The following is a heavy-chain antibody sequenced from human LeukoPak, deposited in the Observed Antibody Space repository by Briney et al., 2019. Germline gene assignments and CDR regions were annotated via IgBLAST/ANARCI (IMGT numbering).Heavy chain of an antibody. V-gene: IGHV4-39*01. CDR1: GGSISSTAYY. CDR2: IYYSGST. Sequence: PSETLSLTCTVSGGSISSTAYYWVWIRQPPGKGLEWVGCIYYSGSTYYNPSLKSRVTISVDTSKNQFSLKLSSVTAADTAVYYCASLRNPGYSSSWTPFDSWGQGTLVTVSS. CDR3: ASLRNPGYSSSWTPFDS. D-gene: IGHD6-13*01. J-gene: IGHJ4*02.